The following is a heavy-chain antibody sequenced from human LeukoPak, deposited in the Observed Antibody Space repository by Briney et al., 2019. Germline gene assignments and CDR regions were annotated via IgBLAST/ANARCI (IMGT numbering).Heavy chain of an antibody. CDR1: GYTFTGYY. J-gene: IGHJ4*02. Sequence: ASVKVFCKASGYTFTGYYLHWVRQAPGQGLEWMGWINPNSGGTKYAQEFEGRVTMTRDTSITTAYMELIGLKSDDTAVYYCARLGNSTGNFWGQGTLVTVSS. D-gene: IGHD4-23*01. V-gene: IGHV1-2*02. CDR3: ARLGNSTGNF. CDR2: INPNSGGT.